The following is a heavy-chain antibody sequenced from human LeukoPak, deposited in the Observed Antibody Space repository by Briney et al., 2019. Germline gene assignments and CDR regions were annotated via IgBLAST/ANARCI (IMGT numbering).Heavy chain of an antibody. CDR2: MNPNSGNT. Sequence: ASVKVSCKASGYTFTSYDINWVRQATGQGLEWMGWMNPNSGNTGYAQKLQGRVTMTTDTSTSTAYMELRSLRSDDTAVYYCARRYGGNPYYYYYYMDVWGKGTTVTVSS. CDR1: GYTFTSYD. V-gene: IGHV1-8*01. CDR3: ARRYGGNPYYYYYYMDV. J-gene: IGHJ6*03. D-gene: IGHD4-23*01.